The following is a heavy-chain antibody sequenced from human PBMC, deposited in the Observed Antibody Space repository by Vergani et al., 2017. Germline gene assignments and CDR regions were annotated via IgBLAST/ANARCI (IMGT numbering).Heavy chain of an antibody. V-gene: IGHV3-30*02. CDR1: GFTFSSYG. CDR3: AKDREIATITGY. Sequence: QVQLVESGGGVVQPGGSLRLSCAASGFTFSSYGMHWVRQAPGKGLEWVAFIRYDGSNKYYGDSVKGRFTISRDNSKNTLYLQMNSLRAEDTAVYYCAKDREIATITGYWGQGTLVTVAS. CDR2: IRYDGSNK. J-gene: IGHJ4*02. D-gene: IGHD5-24*01.